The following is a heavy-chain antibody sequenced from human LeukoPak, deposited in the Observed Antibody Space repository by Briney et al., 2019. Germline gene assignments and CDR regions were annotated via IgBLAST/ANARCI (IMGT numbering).Heavy chain of an antibody. CDR2: IYHSGST. V-gene: IGHV4-4*02. CDR1: GGSITSPTW. J-gene: IGHJ4*02. CDR3: AREHSEFCAFDY. D-gene: IGHD3-16*01. Sequence: PSETLSLTCVVSGGSITSPTWWNWVRQPPGKGLEWIGQIYHSGSTNYKTSLKSRVILSVDKSKNQFSLKLTSVTAADTAVYYCAREHSEFCAFDYWGQGTLVTVSS.